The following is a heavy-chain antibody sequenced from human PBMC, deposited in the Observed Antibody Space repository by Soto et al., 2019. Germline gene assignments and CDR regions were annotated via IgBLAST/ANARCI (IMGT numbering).Heavy chain of an antibody. D-gene: IGHD2-21*02. Sequence: EVQLVESGGGLVKPGGSTRLSCAASGFTFIYAWMTWVRQAPGKGLEWVARIKGKGGNGATDYAAPVKGGFTISRDDSRNTLYLQMTSLKTEDTAVYYCTAGDGRTDNDFWGQGTLVTVSP. CDR2: IKGKGGNGAT. CDR3: TAGDGRTDNDF. CDR1: GFTFIYAW. V-gene: IGHV3-15*01. J-gene: IGHJ4*02.